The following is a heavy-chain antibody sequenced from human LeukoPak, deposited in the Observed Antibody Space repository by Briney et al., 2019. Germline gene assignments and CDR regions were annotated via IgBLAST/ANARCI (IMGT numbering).Heavy chain of an antibody. CDR2: ISWNSGSI. Sequence: GGSLRLSCAASGFTFSSHWMHWVRQAPGKGLEWVSGISWNSGSIGYADSVKGRFTISRDNAKNSLYLQMNSLRAEDTALYYCAKDIPARFDPWGQGTLVTVSS. V-gene: IGHV3-9*01. CDR1: GFTFSSHW. CDR3: AKDIPARFDP. J-gene: IGHJ5*02.